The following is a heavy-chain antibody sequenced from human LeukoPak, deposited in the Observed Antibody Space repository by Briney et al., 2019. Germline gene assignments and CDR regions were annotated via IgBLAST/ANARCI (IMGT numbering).Heavy chain of an antibody. J-gene: IGHJ6*03. CDR3: AALYGSGSYFVTTAYYMDV. CDR1: GFTVSSYA. D-gene: IGHD3-10*01. CDR2: ISYDGSNK. V-gene: IGHV3-30*04. Sequence: GGSLRLSCAASGFTVSSYAMHWVRQAPGKGLEWVAVISYDGSNKYYADSVKGRFTISRDNSKNTLYLQMNSLRAEDTAVYYCAALYGSGSYFVTTAYYMDVWGKGTTVTVSS.